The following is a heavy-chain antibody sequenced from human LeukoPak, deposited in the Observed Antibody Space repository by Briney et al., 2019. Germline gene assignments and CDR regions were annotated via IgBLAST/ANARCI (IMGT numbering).Heavy chain of an antibody. Sequence: GGSLRPSCAASGFTFDDYAMHWVRQAPGKGLEWVSAISWNSGSINYADSVKGRFTISRDNAKTSLYLQMNSLRAADTALYYCTGVLPAAPNAFHFWGQGTMVTVSS. CDR2: ISWNSGSI. V-gene: IGHV3-9*01. CDR3: TGVLPAAPNAFHF. J-gene: IGHJ3*01. D-gene: IGHD2-2*01. CDR1: GFTFDDYA.